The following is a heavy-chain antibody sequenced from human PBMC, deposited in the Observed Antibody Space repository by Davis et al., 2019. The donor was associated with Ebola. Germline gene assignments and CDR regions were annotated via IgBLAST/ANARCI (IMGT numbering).Heavy chain of an antibody. CDR1: GGSTSNYY. CDR2: VYYTGNT. Sequence: MPSETLSLTCSVSGGSTSNYYWSWIRQPPGKGLEWIGHVYYTGNTNYNPSLKSRVTISIDRSNNQLSLSLASVTTADTAVYYCARLFRGLDVWGLGTTVTVSS. CDR3: ARLFRGLDV. J-gene: IGHJ6*02. V-gene: IGHV4-59*01. D-gene: IGHD3-10*02.